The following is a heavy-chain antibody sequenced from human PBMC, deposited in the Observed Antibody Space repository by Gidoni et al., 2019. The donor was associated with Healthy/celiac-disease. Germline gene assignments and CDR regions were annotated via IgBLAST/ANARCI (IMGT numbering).Heavy chain of an antibody. CDR3: ARERGGYCSGGSCPYYYYGMDV. CDR2: IYYSGST. CDR1: GGSISSGDYS. J-gene: IGHJ6*02. V-gene: IGHV4-30-4*01. Sequence: QVQLQESGPGLVKPSQTLSLTCTVSGGSISSGDYSWSWIRQPPGKGLEWIGYIYYSGSTYYNPSLKSRVTISVDTSKNQFSLKLSSVTAADTAVYYCARERGGYCSGGSCPYYYYGMDVWDQGTTVTVSS. D-gene: IGHD2-15*01.